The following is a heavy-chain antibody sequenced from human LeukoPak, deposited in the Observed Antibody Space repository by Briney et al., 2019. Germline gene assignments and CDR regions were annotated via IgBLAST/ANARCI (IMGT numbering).Heavy chain of an antibody. J-gene: IGHJ4*02. Sequence: PGGSLRLSCAASGFTFSSYAMHWVRQAPGKGLEYVSAISSNGGSTYYANSVKGRFTISRDNSKNTLYLQMGSLRAEDTAVYYCARDPGGGTSVDYWGQGTLVTVSS. D-gene: IGHD2-8*02. CDR2: ISSNGGST. CDR1: GFTFSSYA. CDR3: ARDPGGGTSVDY. V-gene: IGHV3-64*01.